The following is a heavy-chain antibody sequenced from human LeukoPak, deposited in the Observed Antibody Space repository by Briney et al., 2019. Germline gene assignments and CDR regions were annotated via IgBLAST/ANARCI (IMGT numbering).Heavy chain of an antibody. J-gene: IGHJ5*02. CDR3: AKDYPWASVLIDDTGRFDP. D-gene: IGHD3-22*01. Sequence: GGSLRLSCAASGFTFSSYSMNWVRQAPGKGLEWVSSISSSSSYIYYADSVKGRFTISRDNSKNTLFLQMNSLRPEDTAVYYCAKDYPWASVLIDDTGRFDPWGQGTLVTVSS. CDR2: ISSSSSYI. V-gene: IGHV3-21*01. CDR1: GFTFSSYS.